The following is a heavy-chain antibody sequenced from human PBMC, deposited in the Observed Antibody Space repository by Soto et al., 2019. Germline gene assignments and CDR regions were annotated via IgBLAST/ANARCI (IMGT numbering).Heavy chain of an antibody. V-gene: IGHV4-34*01. J-gene: IGHJ6*02. CDR2: INHSGST. CDR3: ARGRSRFGMDV. Sequence: SETLSLTCVVYGGSFSGYYWSWIRQPPGKGLEWIGEINHSGSTNYNPSLKSRVTISVDTSKNQFSLKLSSVTAADTAVYYCARGRSRFGMDVWGQGTTVTVSS. D-gene: IGHD2-2*01. CDR1: GGSFSGYY.